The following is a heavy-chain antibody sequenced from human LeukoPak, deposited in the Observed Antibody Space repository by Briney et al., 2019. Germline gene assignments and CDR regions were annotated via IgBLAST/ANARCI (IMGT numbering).Heavy chain of an antibody. CDR2: IYYSGST. J-gene: IGHJ6*03. V-gene: IGHV4-59*01. D-gene: IGHD3-3*01. CDR1: GGSISSYY. CDR3: ARDGATIFGVADYYMDV. Sequence: SETLFLTCTVSGGSISSYYWSWIRQPPGKGLEWIGYIYYSGSTNYNPSLKSRVTISVDTSKNQFSLKLSSVTAADTAVYYCARDGATIFGVADYYMDVWGKGTTVTVSS.